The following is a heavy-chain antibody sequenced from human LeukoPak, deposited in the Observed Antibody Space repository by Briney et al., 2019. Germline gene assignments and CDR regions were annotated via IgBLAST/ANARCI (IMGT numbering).Heavy chain of an antibody. J-gene: IGHJ3*02. CDR1: GFTFSSYA. Sequence: GSLHLSCAAFGFTFSSYAMSGVRPAPGKGVEGVSAISGSGGSTYYADSVKGRFTISRDNAKNSLYLQMNSLRAEDTAVYYCAREYTCQLLSEDAFYIWGQGTLVTVSS. CDR2: ISGSGGST. V-gene: IGHV3-23*01. CDR3: AREYTCQLLSEDAFYI. D-gene: IGHD2-2*01.